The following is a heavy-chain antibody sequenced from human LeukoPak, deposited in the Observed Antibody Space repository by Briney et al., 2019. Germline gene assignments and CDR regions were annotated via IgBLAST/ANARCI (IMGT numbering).Heavy chain of an antibody. CDR1: GYTFTGYY. Sequence: ASVKVSCKASGYTFTGYYMHWVRQAPGQGLEWMGRINPNSGGTNYAXXXQGRVAMTRDTSISTAYMELSRLRSDDTAVYYCARETEIRDFDYWGQGTLVTVSS. D-gene: IGHD3-10*01. CDR3: ARETEIRDFDY. CDR2: INPNSGGT. V-gene: IGHV1-2*06. J-gene: IGHJ4*02.